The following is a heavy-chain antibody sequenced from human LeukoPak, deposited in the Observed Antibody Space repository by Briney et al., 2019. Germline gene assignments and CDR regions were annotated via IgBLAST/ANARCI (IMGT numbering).Heavy chain of an antibody. CDR1: GYSFTSYW. D-gene: IGHD2-15*01. J-gene: IGHJ4*02. V-gene: IGHV5-51*01. CDR3: ARQAHAGYCSGGSCHNFDY. Sequence: GKSLKISCKGSGYSFTSYWIGWVRQMPGKGLEWMGIIYPGDSDTRYSPSFQGQVTISADKSISTAYLQWSSLKASDTAMYYCARQAHAGYCSGGSCHNFDYWGQGTLVTVSS. CDR2: IYPGDSDT.